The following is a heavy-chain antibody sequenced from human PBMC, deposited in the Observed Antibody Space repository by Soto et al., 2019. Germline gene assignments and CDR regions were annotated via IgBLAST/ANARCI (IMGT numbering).Heavy chain of an antibody. CDR2: ISNSGST. V-gene: IGHV4-59*01. Sequence: SETLSLTCTVSCGSISSFHWSGILQPPGKGLEWIGFISNSGSTNYNPSLKSRVTISLDTSKNQFSLKLSSVSAADTAVYYCARGVVGASTGFQHWGQGTLVTVSS. CDR1: CGSISSFH. J-gene: IGHJ1*01. D-gene: IGHD1-26*01. CDR3: ARGVVGASTGFQH.